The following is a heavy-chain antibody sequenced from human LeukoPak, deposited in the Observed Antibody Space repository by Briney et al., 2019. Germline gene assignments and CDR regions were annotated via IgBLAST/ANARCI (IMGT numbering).Heavy chain of an antibody. V-gene: IGHV4-39*01. D-gene: IGHD3-22*01. CDR3: ARHIPRNYYDSSGYSDY. J-gene: IGHJ4*02. Sequence: PSETLSLTCTVSGGSISSSSYYWGWVRQPPGKGLEWIGSIYYSGSTYYNPSLKSRVTISVDTSKNQFSLKLSSVTAADTAVYYCARHIPRNYYDSSGYSDYWGQGTLVTVSS. CDR2: IYYSGST. CDR1: GGSISSSSYY.